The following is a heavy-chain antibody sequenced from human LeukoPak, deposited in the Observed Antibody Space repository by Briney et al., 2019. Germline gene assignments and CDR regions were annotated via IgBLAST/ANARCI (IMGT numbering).Heavy chain of an antibody. CDR3: ARVMTTVTTPLSVWGFHLGHWFDP. CDR2: IYHSGRT. CDR1: GYSISSGYY. Sequence: SETLSLTCTVSGYSISSGYYWAWIRQPPGKGLDWIGSIYHSGRTDYNPSLKSRVTISVDTSKNQFSLKLSSVTAADTAVYYCARVMTTVTTPLSVWGFHLGHWFDPWGQGTLVTVSS. D-gene: IGHD4-17*01. J-gene: IGHJ5*02. V-gene: IGHV4-38-2*02.